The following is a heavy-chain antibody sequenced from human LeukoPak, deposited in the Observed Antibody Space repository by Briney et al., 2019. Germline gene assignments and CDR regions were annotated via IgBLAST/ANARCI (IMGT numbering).Heavy chain of an antibody. Sequence: PSETLSLTCAVSGGSISSSNWWSWVRQPPGKGLEWIGEIYHSGSTNYNPSLKSRVTISVDTSKNQFSLKLSSVTAADTAVYYCARQKGGYCSSTSCYSRGHLDYYYYMDVWGKGTTVTVSS. D-gene: IGHD2-2*02. J-gene: IGHJ6*03. V-gene: IGHV4-4*02. CDR1: GGSISSSNW. CDR3: ARQKGGYCSSTSCYSRGHLDYYYYMDV. CDR2: IYHSGST.